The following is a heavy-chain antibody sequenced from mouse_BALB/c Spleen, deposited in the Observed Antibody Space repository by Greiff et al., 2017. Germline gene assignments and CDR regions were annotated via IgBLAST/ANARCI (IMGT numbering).Heavy chain of an antibody. D-gene: IGHD2-4*01. J-gene: IGHJ4*01. CDR3: AREITTEGDYYAMDY. Sequence: EVKLVESGGGLVHPGGSRKLSCAASGFTFSSFGMHWVRQAPEKGLEWVAYISSGSSTIYYADTVKGRFTISRDNPKNTLFLQMTSLRSEDTAMYYCAREITTEGDYYAMDYWGQGTSVTVSS. CDR2: ISSGSSTI. CDR1: GFTFSSFG. V-gene: IGHV5-17*02.